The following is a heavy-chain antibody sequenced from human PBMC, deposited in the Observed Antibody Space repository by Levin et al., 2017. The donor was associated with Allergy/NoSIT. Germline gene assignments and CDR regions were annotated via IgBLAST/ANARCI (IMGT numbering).Heavy chain of an antibody. CDR1: GFTFSNYW. J-gene: IGHJ4*02. Sequence: GESLKISCAASGFTFSNYWMHWVRQAPGKGLVWVSHINSDGSNTNYADSVKGRFTISRDNAKNTLYLQMNSLRDEDTAVYYCARGGCSSTSCLDDWGQGTLVTVSP. V-gene: IGHV3-74*01. CDR2: INSDGSNT. D-gene: IGHD2-2*01. CDR3: ARGGCSSTSCLDD.